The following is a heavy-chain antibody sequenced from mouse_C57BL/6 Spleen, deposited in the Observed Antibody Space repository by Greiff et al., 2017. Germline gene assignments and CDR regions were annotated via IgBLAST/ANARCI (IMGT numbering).Heavy chain of an antibody. J-gene: IGHJ2*01. CDR3: ARNDGSSYGFDY. CDR2: INPSSGYT. D-gene: IGHD1-1*01. V-gene: IGHV1-4*01. CDR1: GYTFTSYT. Sequence: QVQLKESGAELVRPGASVKLSCKASGYTFTSYTMHWVKQRPGQGLEWIGDINPSSGYTKYNQKFKDKATLTADKSSSTAYMQLSSLTSEDSAVYYCARNDGSSYGFDYWGQGTTLTVSS.